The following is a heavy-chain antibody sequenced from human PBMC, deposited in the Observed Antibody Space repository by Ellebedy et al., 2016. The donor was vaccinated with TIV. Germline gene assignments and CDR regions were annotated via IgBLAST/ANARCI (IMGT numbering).Heavy chain of an antibody. V-gene: IGHV3-15*05. CDR2: IQSRSEGGTA. J-gene: IGHJ3*01. CDR1: GLIVTHAS. Sequence: GGSLRLXXEASGLIVTHASMTWVRQAPGKGLEWIGRIQSRSEGGTAAYAAPVQGRFIISRDESENKLVLQMHSLRTEDTGVYYCNTGWAYDDWGQGTRVTVSS. CDR3: NTGWAYDD.